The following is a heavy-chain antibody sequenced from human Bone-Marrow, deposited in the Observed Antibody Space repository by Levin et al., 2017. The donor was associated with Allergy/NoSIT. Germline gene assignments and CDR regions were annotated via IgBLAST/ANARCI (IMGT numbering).Heavy chain of an antibody. J-gene: IGHJ5*02. CDR2: IHDSGTT. V-gene: IGHV4-59*08. CDR1: GGSIGSYF. Sequence: SQTLSLTCTVSGGSIGSYFWSWIRQSPVKGLEWIGYIHDSGTTKYNPSLKSRVTISIDTSKNQFSLKLRSVTAADTAVYYCSRQLGGHGDYGNWFDPWGQGTLVTVSS. CDR3: SRQLGGHGDYGNWFDP. D-gene: IGHD4-17*01.